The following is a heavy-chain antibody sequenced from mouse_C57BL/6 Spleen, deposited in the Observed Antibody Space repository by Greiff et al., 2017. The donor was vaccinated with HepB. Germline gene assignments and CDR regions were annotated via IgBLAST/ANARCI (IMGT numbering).Heavy chain of an antibody. D-gene: IGHD1-1*01. CDR1: GFTFSSYG. CDR2: ISSGGSYT. CDR3: ARHRDYGSHCFDY. Sequence: EVKLEESGGDLVKPGGSLKLSCAASGFTFSSYGMSWVRQTPDKRLEWVATISSGGSYTYYPDSVKGRFTISRDNAKNTLYLQMSSLKSEDTAMYYCARHRDYGSHCFDYWGQGTTLTVSS. J-gene: IGHJ2*01. V-gene: IGHV5-6*02.